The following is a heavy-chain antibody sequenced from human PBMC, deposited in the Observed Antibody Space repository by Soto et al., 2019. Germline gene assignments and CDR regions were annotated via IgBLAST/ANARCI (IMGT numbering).Heavy chain of an antibody. Sequence: SETLSLTCTVSGGSISSGDYYWSWIRQPPGKGLEWIGYIYYSGSTYYNPSLKSRVTISVDTSKNQFSLKLSSVTAADTAVYYCARGGWFGEPRRISLFDYWGQGTLVTVSS. CDR3: ARGGWFGEPRRISLFDY. J-gene: IGHJ4*02. D-gene: IGHD3-10*01. CDR1: GGSISSGDYY. V-gene: IGHV4-30-4*01. CDR2: IYYSGST.